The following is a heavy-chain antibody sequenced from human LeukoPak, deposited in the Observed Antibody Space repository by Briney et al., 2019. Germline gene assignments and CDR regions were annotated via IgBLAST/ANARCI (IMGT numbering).Heavy chain of an antibody. CDR3: ARANKLGIVENYFDY. J-gene: IGHJ4*02. V-gene: IGHV3-30*03. CDR2: VSHDGSKK. CDR1: GFTFITYG. D-gene: IGHD7-27*01. Sequence: GRSLRLSCVASGFTFITYGIHWVRQAPGKGLEWVAAVSHDGSKKYYADSVKGRFTISRDNSKNTLYLQMNSLRAQDTAVYYCARANKLGIVENYFDYWGQGTLVTVSS.